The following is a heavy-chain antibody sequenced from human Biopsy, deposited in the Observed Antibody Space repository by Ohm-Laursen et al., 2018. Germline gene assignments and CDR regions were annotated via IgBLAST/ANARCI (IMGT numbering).Heavy chain of an antibody. J-gene: IGHJ4*02. CDR3: GNEVHGRDY. D-gene: IGHD2/OR15-2a*01. Sequence: PSETLSLTCAVFGKTFSDYQWSWIRQPPGKGLEWIGQINQAGTTNYNPSLKSRVSISADASKYEFSLRLTSVTAADTAVYLYGNEVHGRDYWGLGAQVTVSS. V-gene: IGHV4-34*08. CDR1: GKTFSDYQ. CDR2: INQAGTT.